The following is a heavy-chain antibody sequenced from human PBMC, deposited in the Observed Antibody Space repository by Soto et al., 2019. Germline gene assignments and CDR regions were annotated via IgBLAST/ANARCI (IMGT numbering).Heavy chain of an antibody. CDR2: IIPVLGVT. CDR3: ARRRYCGADCYSKYYYGMDL. D-gene: IGHD2-21*02. Sequence: QVQLVQSGAEVKKPGSSVKVSCRASGSTFSSYTVSWVRQAPGQGLEWMGRIIPVLGVTNYAPKFKGSVTVPADKSKTTVYMELSSLRSWDTAIYYCARRRYCGADCYSKYYYGMDLWGQGTTVTVSS. V-gene: IGHV1-69*02. CDR1: GSTFSSYT. J-gene: IGHJ6*02.